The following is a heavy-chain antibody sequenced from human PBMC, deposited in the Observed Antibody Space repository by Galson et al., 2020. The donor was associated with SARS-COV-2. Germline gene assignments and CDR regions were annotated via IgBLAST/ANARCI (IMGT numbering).Heavy chain of an antibody. V-gene: IGHV4-34*01. D-gene: IGHD4-17*01. CDR3: ARGTTVTTFFDYYYGMDV. Sequence: SQASETLSLTCAVYGGSFSGYYWSWIRQPPGKGLEWIGEINHSGSTNYNPSLKSRVTISVDTSKNQFSLKLSSVTAADTAVYYCARGTTVTTFFDYYYGMDVWGQVTTVTVSS. CDR2: INHSGST. J-gene: IGHJ6*02. CDR1: GGSFSGYY.